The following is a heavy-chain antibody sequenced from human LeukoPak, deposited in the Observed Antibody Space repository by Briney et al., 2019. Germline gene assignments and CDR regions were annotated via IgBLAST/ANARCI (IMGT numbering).Heavy chain of an antibody. CDR2: IIPIFGTA. CDR1: GGTFSSYA. CDR3: ARGGYYYDSSGYFAFDY. V-gene: IGHV1-69*01. D-gene: IGHD3-22*01. J-gene: IGHJ4*02. Sequence: VASVKVSCKASGGTFSSYAISWVRQAPGQGLEWMGGIIPIFGTANYAQKFQGRVTITADESTSTAYMELSSLRSEDTAVYYCARGGYYYDSSGYFAFDYWGQGTLVTVSS.